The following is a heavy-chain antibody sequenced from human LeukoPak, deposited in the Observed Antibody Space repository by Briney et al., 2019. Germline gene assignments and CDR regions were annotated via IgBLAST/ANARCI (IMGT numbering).Heavy chain of an antibody. V-gene: IGHV1-18*01. CDR2: ISAYNGNT. CDR3: ARARGYYYDSSGHYYSNGAFDI. D-gene: IGHD3-22*01. Sequence: VASVKVSCKASGYTFTSYGISWVRQAPGQGLEWMGWISAYNGNTNYAQKLQGRVTMTTDTSTSTAYMELRSLRSDDTAVYYCARARGYYYDSSGHYYSNGAFDIWGQGTMVTVSS. J-gene: IGHJ3*02. CDR1: GYTFTSYG.